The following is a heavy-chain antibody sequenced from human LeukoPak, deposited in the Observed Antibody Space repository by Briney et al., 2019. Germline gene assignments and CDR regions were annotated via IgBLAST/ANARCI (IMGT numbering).Heavy chain of an antibody. J-gene: IGHJ4*02. CDR1: GGSTSSSGYC. D-gene: IGHD5-24*01. CDR2: MCYSGST. CDR3: WAIGTTIKLDY. Sequence: SETLSVTCTVSGGSTSSSGYCWGWIRQPPGKGLEWIGAMCYSGSTYYNPSLKSRVTISVDSSKNQFSLKLSSVTAADTAVYYCWAIGTTIKLDYWGQGTLVTVAS. V-gene: IGHV4-39*01.